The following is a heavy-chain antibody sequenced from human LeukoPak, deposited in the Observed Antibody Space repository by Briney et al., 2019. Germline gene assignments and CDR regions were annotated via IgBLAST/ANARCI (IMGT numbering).Heavy chain of an antibody. Sequence: PSETLSLTCTVSGGSISSYYWSWIRQPPGKGLEWIGYIYYSGSTNYNPSLKSRVTISVDTSKNQFYLKLSSVTAADTAVYYCARGPSGSGDAFDIWGQGTMVTVSS. V-gene: IGHV4-59*01. CDR3: ARGPSGSGDAFDI. J-gene: IGHJ3*02. CDR2: IYYSGST. CDR1: GGSISSYY. D-gene: IGHD1-14*01.